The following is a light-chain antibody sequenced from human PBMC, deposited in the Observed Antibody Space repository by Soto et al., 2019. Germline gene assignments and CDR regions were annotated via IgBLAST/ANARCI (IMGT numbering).Light chain of an antibody. Sequence: DIQMTQSPSTLSASVGDTVTITCRASQSISTWLAWYQQKPGKAPKLLIYDASSLETGVPLRFTGGGSGTNFTFTISGLQPEDIASYYCQQYGNLPLTFGQGTMVEFK. J-gene: IGKJ2*01. V-gene: IGKV1-33*01. CDR1: QSISTW. CDR3: QQYGNLPLT. CDR2: DAS.